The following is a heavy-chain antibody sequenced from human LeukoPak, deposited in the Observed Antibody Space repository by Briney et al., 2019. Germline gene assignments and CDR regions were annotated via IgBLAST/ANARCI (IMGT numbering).Heavy chain of an antibody. D-gene: IGHD3-22*01. CDR2: INHTGSS. CDR3: ARGQISYDRSGDNHPEGSFFDH. J-gene: IGHJ4*02. Sequence: ASETLSLTCTVQGGSFSGYYWSWIRQPPGKGLELIGDINHTGSSNYKPSLKSRATISVDRSKNEFSLKLSSVTAADTSVYYCARGQISYDRSGDNHPEGSFFDHWGQGTPVIVSS. CDR1: GGSFSGYY. V-gene: IGHV4-34*01.